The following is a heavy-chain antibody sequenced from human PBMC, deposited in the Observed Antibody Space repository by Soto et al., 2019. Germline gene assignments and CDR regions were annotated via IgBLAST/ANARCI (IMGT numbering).Heavy chain of an antibody. J-gene: IGHJ4*02. CDR2: ISSSSSTI. V-gene: IGHV3-48*01. CDR1: GFTFSSYS. Sequence: GGSLRLSCAASGFTFSSYSMNWVRQAPGKGLEWVSYISSSSSTIYYADSVKGRFTISRDNAKNSLYLQMNSLRAEDTAVYYCAREGYSSSSIPLDYWGQGTLVTVSS. CDR3: AREGYSSSSIPLDY. D-gene: IGHD6-6*01.